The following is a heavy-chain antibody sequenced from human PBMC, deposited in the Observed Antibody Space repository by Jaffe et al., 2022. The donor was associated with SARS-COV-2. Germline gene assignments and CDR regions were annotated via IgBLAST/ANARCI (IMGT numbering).Heavy chain of an antibody. CDR3: ARAPYSLGAFDY. V-gene: IGHV4-34*01. D-gene: IGHD6-13*01. Sequence: QVQLQQWGAGLLKPSETLSLTCAVYGGSFSGYYWSWIRQPPGKGLEWIGEINHSGSTNYNPSLKSRVTISVDTSKNQFSLKLSSVTAADTAVYYCARAPYSLGAFDYWGQGTLVTVSS. CDR1: GGSFSGYY. J-gene: IGHJ4*02. CDR2: INHSGST.